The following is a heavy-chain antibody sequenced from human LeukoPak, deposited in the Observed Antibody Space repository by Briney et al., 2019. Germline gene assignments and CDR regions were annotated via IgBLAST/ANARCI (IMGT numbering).Heavy chain of an antibody. J-gene: IGHJ5*02. D-gene: IGHD6-13*01. V-gene: IGHV4-34*01. CDR3: AGKREYSSSWYQMVSWFDP. CDR2: INHSGST. Sequence: PSETLSLTCAVYGGSFSGYYWSWIRQPPGKGLEWIGEINHSGSTNYNPSPKSRVTISVDTSKNQFSLKLSSVTAADTAVYYCAGKREYSSSWYQMVSWFDPWGQGTLVTVSS. CDR1: GGSFSGYY.